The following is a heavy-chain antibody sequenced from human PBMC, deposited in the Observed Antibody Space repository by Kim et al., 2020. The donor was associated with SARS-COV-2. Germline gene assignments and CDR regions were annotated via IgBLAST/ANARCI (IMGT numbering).Heavy chain of an antibody. V-gene: IGHV1-46*01. J-gene: IGHJ5*02. D-gene: IGHD6-13*01. CDR3: ARVGSIAAAAWFDP. Sequence: GQKFRGRVTMTRDTSTSTVYMELSSLRSEDTAVYYCARVGSIAAAAWFDPWGQGTLVTVSS.